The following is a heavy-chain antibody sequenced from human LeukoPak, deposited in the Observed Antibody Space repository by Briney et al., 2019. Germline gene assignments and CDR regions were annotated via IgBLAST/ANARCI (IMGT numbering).Heavy chain of an antibody. CDR2: IYSGGGT. Sequence: GGSLRLSCAASGLIVSTKYMTWVRQAPGKGLEWVSVIYSGGGTYYADSVKGRFTISRDNSKNTLYLQMNNLRAEDTALYYCASGEMATVTLDYWGQGTLVVVSS. CDR1: GLIVSTKY. CDR3: ASGEMATVTLDY. D-gene: IGHD5-24*01. J-gene: IGHJ4*02. V-gene: IGHV3-53*01.